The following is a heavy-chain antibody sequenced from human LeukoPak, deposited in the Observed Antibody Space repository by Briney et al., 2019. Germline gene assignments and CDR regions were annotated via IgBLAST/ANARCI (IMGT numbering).Heavy chain of an antibody. CDR2: ISGSGGST. V-gene: IGHV3-23*01. J-gene: IGHJ4*02. Sequence: GGSLRLSCAASGFTVSSNYMSWVRQAPGKGLEWVSGISGSGGSTYYVDSVKGRFTISRDNSKNTLFLQMNSLRADDTAVYYCAKDRSSSWDPFDYWGQGTLVTVSA. CDR1: GFTVSSNY. D-gene: IGHD6-13*01. CDR3: AKDRSSSWDPFDY.